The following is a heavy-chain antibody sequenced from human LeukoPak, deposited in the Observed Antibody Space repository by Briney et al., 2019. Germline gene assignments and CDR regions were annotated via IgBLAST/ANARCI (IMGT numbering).Heavy chain of an antibody. V-gene: IGHV1-2*06. Sequence: ASVNVSFTASGYSFTGYYMHWVRQAPGQGLEWMGRINPNRGGTNYAQKFQGRVTMTRDTSISTAYMELSRLRSDDTAVYYCARSASGSYDFDYWGQGTLVTVSS. D-gene: IGHD1-26*01. CDR1: GYSFTGYY. CDR3: ARSASGSYDFDY. J-gene: IGHJ4*02. CDR2: INPNRGGT.